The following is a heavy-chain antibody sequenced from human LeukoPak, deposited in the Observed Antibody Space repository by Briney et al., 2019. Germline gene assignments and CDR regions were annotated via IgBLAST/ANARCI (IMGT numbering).Heavy chain of an antibody. CDR1: GFTLSTYW. CDR2: INSEGSST. CDR3: ARDPAPQGWFDS. J-gene: IGHJ5*01. Sequence: GGYLRLSCAASGFTLSTYWMHWVRQAPGKGLVWVSRINSEGSSTTYADSVKGRFTSSRDNAKNILYLQMNSLRAEDTAVYHCARDPAPQGWFDSWGQGTLVTVSS. V-gene: IGHV3-74*01.